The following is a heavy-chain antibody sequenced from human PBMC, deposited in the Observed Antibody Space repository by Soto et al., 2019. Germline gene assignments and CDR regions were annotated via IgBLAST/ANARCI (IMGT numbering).Heavy chain of an antibody. CDR2: ISYDGSNK. V-gene: IGHV3-30*18. CDR3: VKDEGSPCPFDF. D-gene: IGHD6-13*01. CDR1: GFTFSTHG. J-gene: IGHJ4*02. Sequence: QVQLVESGGGMVQPGRSLRLSCAASGFTFSTHGMHWVRQAPGKGLEWVAVISYDGSNKLYADSVKGRFSISRDNSQNALYLQMNSLRAEDTAVYRCVKDEGSPCPFDFWGQGILVTVSS.